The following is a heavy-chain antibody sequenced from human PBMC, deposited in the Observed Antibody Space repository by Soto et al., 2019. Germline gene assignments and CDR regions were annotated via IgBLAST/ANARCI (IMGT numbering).Heavy chain of an antibody. D-gene: IGHD6-6*01. CDR1: GGSISSSSYY. V-gene: IGHV4-39*01. CDR3: ARIALGGSSSNFDY. CDR2: IYYSGST. Sequence: SETLSLTCTVSGGSISSSSYYWGWIRQPPGKGLEWIGSIYYSGSTYYNPSLKSRVTISVDTSKNQFSLKLSSVTAADTAVYYCARIALGGSSSNFDYWGQGTLVTVSS. J-gene: IGHJ4*02.